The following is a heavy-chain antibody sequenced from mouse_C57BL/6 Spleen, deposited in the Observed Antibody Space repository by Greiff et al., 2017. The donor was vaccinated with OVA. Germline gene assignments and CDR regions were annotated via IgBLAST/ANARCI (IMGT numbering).Heavy chain of an antibody. J-gene: IGHJ2*01. CDR1: GYSFSSYW. D-gene: IGHD2-1*01. CDR3: ARSGDLLWEDY. Sequence: QVQLKESGAELVKPGASVKISCKASGYSFSSYWMNWVKQRPGKGLEWIGQIYPGDGDTNYNGKFKGKATLTADKSSSTAYMQLSSLTSEDSAVYFCARSGDLLWEDYWGQGTTLTVSS. V-gene: IGHV1-80*01. CDR2: IYPGDGDT.